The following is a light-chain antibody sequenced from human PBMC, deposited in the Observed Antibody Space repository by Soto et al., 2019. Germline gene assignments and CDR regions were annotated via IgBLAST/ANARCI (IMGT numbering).Light chain of an antibody. CDR2: NGS. J-gene: IGKJ5*01. Sequence: DIQLTQSPSSLSASVGDSVTITCQASQDISKHLKWYQQKPGEAPNLLLYNGSNWETGVPSRFSGSGSGTDFTFALSSLQPEDIATYYCQQYANLPITFGQGTRLEIK. CDR3: QQYANLPIT. V-gene: IGKV1-33*01. CDR1: QDISKH.